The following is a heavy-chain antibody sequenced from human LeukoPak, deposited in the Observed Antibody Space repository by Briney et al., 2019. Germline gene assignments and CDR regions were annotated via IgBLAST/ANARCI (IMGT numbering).Heavy chain of an antibody. V-gene: IGHV3-30*18. CDR2: ISYDGSNK. D-gene: IGHD3-22*01. CDR1: GFTFSSYG. Sequence: PGGSLRLSCAASGFTFSSYGMHWVRQAPGKGLEWVAVISYDGSNKYYADSVKGRFTISRDNSKNTLYLQMDSLRAEDTAVNYCVKGSYYESSGHYYFDYWGQGTLVTVSS. J-gene: IGHJ4*02. CDR3: VKGSYYESSGHYYFDY.